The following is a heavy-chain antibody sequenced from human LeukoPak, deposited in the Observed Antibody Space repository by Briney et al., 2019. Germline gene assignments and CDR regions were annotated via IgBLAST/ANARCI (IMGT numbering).Heavy chain of an antibody. D-gene: IGHD3-3*01. CDR3: ASILDFWSGHADWFDP. Sequence: SVKVSCKASGGTFSSYAISWVRQAPGQGLEWMGRIIPILGIANYAQKFQGRVTITADKSTSTAYMELSSLRSEDTAVYHCASILDFWSGHADWFDPWGQGTLVTVSS. CDR1: GGTFSSYA. V-gene: IGHV1-69*04. CDR2: IIPILGIA. J-gene: IGHJ5*02.